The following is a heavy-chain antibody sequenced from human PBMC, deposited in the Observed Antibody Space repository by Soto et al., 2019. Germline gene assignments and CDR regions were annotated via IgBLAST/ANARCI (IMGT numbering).Heavy chain of an antibody. CDR2: IKSDGSEE. CDR3: ARLPRGQWWYHLDC. V-gene: IGHV3-7*01. Sequence: EVQLVESGGGLVQPGGSLRLSCAASGFMFNEYWMSWVRQAAGKGLEWVANIKSDGSEEYYVDSVKGRFTISRDNAKNSLCLQMTSLRVEDTALYYCARLPRGQWWYHLDCWGQGTLVTGSS. J-gene: IGHJ4*02. CDR1: GFMFNEYW. D-gene: IGHD2-15*01.